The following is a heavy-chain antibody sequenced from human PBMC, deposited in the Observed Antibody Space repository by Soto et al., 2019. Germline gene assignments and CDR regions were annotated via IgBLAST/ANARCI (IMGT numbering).Heavy chain of an antibody. CDR3: ARATYDILTGYS. V-gene: IGHV4-39*01. D-gene: IGHD3-9*01. J-gene: IGHJ4*02. CDR2: IYYSGST. CDR1: GGSISSSSYY. Sequence: SETLSLTCTVSGGSISSSSYYWGWIRQPPGKGLEWIGSIYYSGSTYYNPSLKSRVTISVDTSKNQFSLKLSSVTAADTAVYYCARATYDILTGYSWGQGTLVTVSS.